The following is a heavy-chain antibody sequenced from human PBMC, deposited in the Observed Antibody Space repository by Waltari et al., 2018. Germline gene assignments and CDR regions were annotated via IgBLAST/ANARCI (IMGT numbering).Heavy chain of an antibody. CDR2: IIDSGEKI. Sequence: EVQLLESGGGVVQPGGSLRLSCVASGFSFRRFPMAWIRQGPGKGLGWVASIIDSGEKICYTDSVKGRFSVSRENSRDTLYLHMNSLRGEDTAKYFCAKLTTYFSSSGPFDYWGQGVPVTVSS. V-gene: IGHV3-23*01. CDR3: AKLTTYFSSSGPFDY. D-gene: IGHD3-10*01. J-gene: IGHJ4*02. CDR1: GFSFRRFP.